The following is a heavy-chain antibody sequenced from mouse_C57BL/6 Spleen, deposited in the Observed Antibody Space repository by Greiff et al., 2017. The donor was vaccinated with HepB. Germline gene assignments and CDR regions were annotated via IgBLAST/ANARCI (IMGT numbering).Heavy chain of an antibody. CDR1: GYTFTSYW. Sequence: QVQLQQPGTELVKPGASVKLSCKASGYTFTSYWMHWVRQRPGQGLEWMGNINPSNGGTNYNEKFKSKATLTVDKSSSTAYMQLSSLTSEDSAVYYWDREGSSYYAMDYWGQGTSVTVSS. CDR3: DREGSSYYAMDY. CDR2: INPSNGGT. D-gene: IGHD1-1*01. J-gene: IGHJ4*01. V-gene: IGHV1-53*01.